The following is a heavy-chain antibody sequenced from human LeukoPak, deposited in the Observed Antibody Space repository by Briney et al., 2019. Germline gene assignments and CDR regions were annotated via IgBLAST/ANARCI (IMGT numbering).Heavy chain of an antibody. CDR1: GFTFSSYA. D-gene: IGHD2-15*01. V-gene: IGHV3-23*01. CDR2: ISGSGGST. Sequence: PGGSLRLSCAASGFTFSSYAMSWVRQAPGKGLEWVSAISGSGGSTYYADSVKGRFTISRDNSKNTLYLQMNSLRAEDTAVYYCAKDRMRYCSGGSCYPLDYWGQGTLVTVSS. J-gene: IGHJ4*02. CDR3: AKDRMRYCSGGSCYPLDY.